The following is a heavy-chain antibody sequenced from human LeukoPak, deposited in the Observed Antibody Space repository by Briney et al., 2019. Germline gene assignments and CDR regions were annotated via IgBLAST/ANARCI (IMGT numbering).Heavy chain of an antibody. CDR1: GFTFSSYA. Sequence: PGGSLRLSCAASGFTFSSYAMSWVRQAPGKGLEWVSGIGWLSGKISGNTDYADSVKGRFTISRDNGKNSLYLQMNSLRVEDTAVYCCAKDLAAAGSRGFDSWGQGTLVTVSS. J-gene: IGHJ4*02. V-gene: IGHV3-9*01. D-gene: IGHD6-13*01. CDR3: AKDLAAAGSRGFDS. CDR2: IGWLSGKISGNT.